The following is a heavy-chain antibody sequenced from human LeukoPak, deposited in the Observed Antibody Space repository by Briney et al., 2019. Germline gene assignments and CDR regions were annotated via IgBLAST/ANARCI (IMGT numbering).Heavy chain of an antibody. CDR3: ARDLGYSGYDYVDY. J-gene: IGHJ4*02. CDR2: INPDSGGA. Sequence: ASVKVSCKTSGFTFTGYYIHWVRQAPGQGFEWIGWINPDSGGADYAQKLQGRVTMTTDTSTSTAYMELRSLRSDDTAVYYCARDLGYSGYDYVDYWGQGTLVTVSS. CDR1: GFTFTGYY. D-gene: IGHD5-12*01. V-gene: IGHV1-2*02.